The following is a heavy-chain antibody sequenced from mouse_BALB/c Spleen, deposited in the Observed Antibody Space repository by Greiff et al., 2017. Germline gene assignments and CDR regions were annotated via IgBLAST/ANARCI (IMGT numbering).Heavy chain of an antibody. CDR1: GFTFSSYA. D-gene: IGHD1-1*01. V-gene: IGHV5-6-5*01. CDR3: ARGGLRLAWFAY. Sequence: EVMLVESGGGLVKPGGSLKLSCAASGFTFSSYAMSWVRQTPEKRLEWVASISSGGSTYYPDSVKGRFTISRDNARNILYLQMSSLRSEDTAMYYCARGGLRLAWFAYWGQGTLVTVSA. J-gene: IGHJ3*01. CDR2: ISSGGST.